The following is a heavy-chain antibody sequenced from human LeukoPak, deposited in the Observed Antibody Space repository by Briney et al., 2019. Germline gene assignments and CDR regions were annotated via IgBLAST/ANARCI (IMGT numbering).Heavy chain of an antibody. CDR2: INQDGSEK. CDR3: ARRDRGFDY. J-gene: IGHJ4*02. Sequence: GGSLRLSCAASGFTFSASWMTWVRQAPGKGLEWVTNINQDGSEKYYVDSVKGRFTISRDNARNALYLQMNSLRTEDTAVYYCARRDRGFDYWGQGTLVTVSS. D-gene: IGHD5-24*01. V-gene: IGHV3-7*01. CDR1: GFTFSASW.